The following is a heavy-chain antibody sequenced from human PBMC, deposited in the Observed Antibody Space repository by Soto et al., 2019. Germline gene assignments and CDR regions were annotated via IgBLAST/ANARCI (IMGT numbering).Heavy chain of an antibody. J-gene: IGHJ4*03. CDR2: IIPILGIA. CDR1: GGTFSSYT. D-gene: IGHD4-17*01. Sequence: ASVKVSCKASGGTFSSYTISWVRQAPGQGLEWMGRIIPILGIANYAQKFQGRVTITADKSTSTAYMELSSLRSEDTAVYYCARATTHYGDYFDYWVPETLLVTVSS. CDR3: ARATTHYGDYFDY. V-gene: IGHV1-69*02.